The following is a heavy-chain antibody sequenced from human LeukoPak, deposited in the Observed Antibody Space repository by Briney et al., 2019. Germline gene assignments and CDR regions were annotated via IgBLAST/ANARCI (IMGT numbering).Heavy chain of an antibody. Sequence: PGGSLRLSCAASGFTFSSYSLNWVRQAPGKGLEWVSSITSGSSDTYYADSVKGRFAISRDNAKNSLYLQMNSLRAEDTAVYYCARETSDAFDIWGQGTMLTLSS. CDR1: GFTFSSYS. V-gene: IGHV3-21*04. D-gene: IGHD1/OR15-1a*01. CDR2: ITSGSSDT. CDR3: ARETSDAFDI. J-gene: IGHJ3*02.